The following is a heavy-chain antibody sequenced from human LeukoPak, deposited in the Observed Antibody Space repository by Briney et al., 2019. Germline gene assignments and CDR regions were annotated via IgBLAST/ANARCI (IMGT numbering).Heavy chain of an antibody. CDR1: GFTFSSDC. J-gene: IGHJ6*04. CDR2: IFYDWRNK. V-gene: IGHV3-30*18. CDR3: AKDGARKVGYSYGYYYYYGMDV. Sequence: WGDPRPPPAAPGFTFSSDCHCRGRPAPRKGVGGGGGIFYDWRNKYYADSVKGRFTISRDNSKNTLYLQMNSLRAEDTAVYYCAKDGARKVGYSYGYYYYYGMDVWGKGTTVTVSS. D-gene: IGHD5-18*01.